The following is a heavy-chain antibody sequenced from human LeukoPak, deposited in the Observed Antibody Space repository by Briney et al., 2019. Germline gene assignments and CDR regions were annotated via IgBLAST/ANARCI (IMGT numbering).Heavy chain of an antibody. V-gene: IGHV4-4*02. D-gene: IGHD2/OR15-2a*01. CDR3: ARPVSYYIAD. J-gene: IGHJ6*03. CDR1: GDSDTNKNW. Sequence: SETLSLTCAVFGDSDTNKNWWGWVRQPPGKGLDWIGEISHSGRTKYNPPHKSRVIISLDKSNNEFSLKLSSVTAADTAVYYCARPVSYYIADWGKGTTVTVSS. CDR2: ISHSGRT.